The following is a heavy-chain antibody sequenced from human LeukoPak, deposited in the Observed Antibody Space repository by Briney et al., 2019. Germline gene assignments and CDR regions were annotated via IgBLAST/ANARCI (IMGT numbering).Heavy chain of an antibody. V-gene: IGHV3-23*01. CDR3: ARGYSYGNHWYFDL. D-gene: IGHD5-18*01. Sequence: PGGSLRLSCAASRFTFSNYAMSWVRQAPGKGLAWVSGISGSGGSTYYADSVKGRFTISRDNSKNTLYLQTNSLRAEDTAVYYCARGYSYGNHWYFDLWGRGTLVTVSS. CDR2: ISGSGGST. J-gene: IGHJ2*01. CDR1: RFTFSNYA.